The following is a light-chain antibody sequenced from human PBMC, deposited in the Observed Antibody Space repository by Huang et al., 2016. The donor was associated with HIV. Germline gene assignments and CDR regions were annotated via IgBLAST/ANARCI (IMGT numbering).Light chain of an antibody. CDR1: QRLLHSNGNNY. V-gene: IGKV2-28*01. CDR3: MQALQTPYI. J-gene: IGKJ2*01. CDR2: LGS. Sequence: DIVMTQSPLSLPVTPGASASISCNSSQRLLHSNGNNYLDWYLQKPGQSPQLLIYLGSSRASGVPDRFSGSGSGTDFTLKITRVEAGDVGVYYCMQALQTPYIFGQGTKLEIK.